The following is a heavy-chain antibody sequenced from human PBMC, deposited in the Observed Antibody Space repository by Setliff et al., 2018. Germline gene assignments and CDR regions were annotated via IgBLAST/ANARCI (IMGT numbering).Heavy chain of an antibody. D-gene: IGHD5-18*01. CDR1: GGSISSHY. CDR2: IHYSGSI. CDR3: ARGRIQLWKYYFDY. J-gene: IGHJ4*02. Sequence: SETLSLTCTVSGGSISSHYWSWIRQPPGKGLEWIGYIHYSGSINYNPSLKSRVTISVDTSKNQFSLKLSSVTAADTAVYYCARGRIQLWKYYFDYWGQGTLVTVSS. V-gene: IGHV4-59*11.